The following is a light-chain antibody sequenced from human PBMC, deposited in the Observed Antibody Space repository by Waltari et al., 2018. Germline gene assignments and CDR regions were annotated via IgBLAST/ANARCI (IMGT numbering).Light chain of an antibody. CDR2: EVS. CDR1: QSLANSTGNTY. Sequence: DSVLTQSPLSMPVTLGQPASISCRSSQSLANSTGNTYLNWFQQRPGQSPRRLIYEVSKRDSGAPDRFSGSGSGTDFTLKISRVEAEDVGVYYCLQGTLWPYTFGQGTNLEIK. V-gene: IGKV2-30*01. J-gene: IGKJ2*01. CDR3: LQGTLWPYT.